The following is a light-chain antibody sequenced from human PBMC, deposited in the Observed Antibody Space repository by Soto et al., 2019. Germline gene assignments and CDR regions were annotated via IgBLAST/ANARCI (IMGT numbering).Light chain of an antibody. CDR1: QNVGSSY. V-gene: IGKV3-20*01. J-gene: IGKJ3*01. Sequence: EIVLTQSPGTLSLSPGERATLSCRASQNVGSSYLAWYQQKPGQAPRLLISGGSSRAPGIPDRFSGGGSGTDFTPTISRLEPEDFGVYYCQKYGSSLRFAVGPGTRVDIK. CDR3: QKYGSSLRFA. CDR2: GGS.